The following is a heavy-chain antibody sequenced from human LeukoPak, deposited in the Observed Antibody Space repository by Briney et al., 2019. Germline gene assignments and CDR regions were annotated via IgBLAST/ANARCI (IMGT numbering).Heavy chain of an antibody. V-gene: IGHV1-46*01. CDR1: GYSFTRYY. J-gene: IGHJ4*02. CDR2: INPSGGGT. Sequence: ASVKVSCKASGYSFTRYYMHWVRQAPGQGLEWMGIINPSGGGTTYAQKFQGRVTMTRDTSTSTLYMELSSLRSEDTAVYYCARPRSSGYSSGWSLDYWGQGTLVTVSS. CDR3: ARPRSSGYSSGWSLDY. D-gene: IGHD6-19*01.